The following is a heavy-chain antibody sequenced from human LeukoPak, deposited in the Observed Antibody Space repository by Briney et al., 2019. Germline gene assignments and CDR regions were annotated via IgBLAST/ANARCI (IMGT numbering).Heavy chain of an antibody. D-gene: IGHD6-13*01. CDR1: GGTFSSYA. V-gene: IGHV1-69*13. J-gene: IGHJ5*02. CDR3: ARGWDSSSWYNNWFDP. CDR2: IIPIFGTA. Sequence: GASVKVSCKASGGTFSSYAISWVRQDPGQGLEWMGGIIPIFGTANYAQKFQGRVTITADESTSTAYMELSSLRSEDTAVYYCARGWDSSSWYNNWFDPWGQGTLVTVSS.